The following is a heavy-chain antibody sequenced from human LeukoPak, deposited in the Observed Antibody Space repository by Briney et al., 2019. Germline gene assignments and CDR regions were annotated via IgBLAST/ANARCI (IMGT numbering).Heavy chain of an antibody. V-gene: IGHV1-18*01. CDR2: ISAYNGNT. Sequence: GASVKVSCKASGYTFTSYGISWVRQAPGQGLEWMGWISAYNGNTNFAQKLQSRLTMTTDTSTSTAYMELRSLRSDDTAVYYCARDGLVWGSYRPGVDYWGQGTLVTVSS. CDR3: ARDGLVWGSYRPGVDY. J-gene: IGHJ4*02. CDR1: GYTFTSYG. D-gene: IGHD3-16*02.